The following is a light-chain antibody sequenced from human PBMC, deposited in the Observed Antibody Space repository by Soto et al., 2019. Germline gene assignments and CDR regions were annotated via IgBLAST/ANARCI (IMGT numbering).Light chain of an antibody. V-gene: IGKV3-20*01. CDR1: QSVNSSF. CDR2: GTS. Sequence: EIVLTQSPGTLSLSPGERATLSCRASQSVNSSFLVWYQQSPSPPPRLLIYGTSNRAAGIPDRSTGPGSWTDFTLNIYRLETEDSAVYYCHQCRSSSLTFGVGTKVEIK. CDR3: HQCRSSSLT. J-gene: IGKJ4*01.